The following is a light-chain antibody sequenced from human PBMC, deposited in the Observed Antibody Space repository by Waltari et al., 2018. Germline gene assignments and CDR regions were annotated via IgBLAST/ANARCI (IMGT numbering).Light chain of an antibody. CDR2: DAS. V-gene: IGKV3-20*01. Sequence: EFVFTQPPGPLSWYPGEPAPPACRASVFSGNDYLAWYQQNPGQAPRLLIYDASRRAPGTPDRFSGSGSGTDFSLTISRLEPEDFAVYYCQQYYSSPWTFGQGTKVDI. CDR3: QQYYSSPWT. J-gene: IGKJ1*01. CDR1: VFSGNDY.